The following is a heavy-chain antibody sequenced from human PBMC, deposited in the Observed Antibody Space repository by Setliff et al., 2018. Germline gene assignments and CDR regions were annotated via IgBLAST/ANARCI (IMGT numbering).Heavy chain of an antibody. D-gene: IGHD3-10*01. J-gene: IGHJ4*02. V-gene: IGHV1-2*06. CDR2: IHPNTGST. Sequence: ASVKVSCKTSGYTFTAYYIYWVRQAPGHGLELMGRIHPNTGSTNYLQDFQGRVTITRDTSIYTVYMELTGLTSGDTAVYYCARGSEFYYGSGTIDSWGPGTLVTVSS. CDR3: ARGSEFYYGSGTIDS. CDR1: GYTFTAYY.